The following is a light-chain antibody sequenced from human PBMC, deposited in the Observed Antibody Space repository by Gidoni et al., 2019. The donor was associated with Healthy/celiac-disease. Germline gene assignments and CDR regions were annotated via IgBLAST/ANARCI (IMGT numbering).Light chain of an antibody. J-gene: IGKJ5*01. V-gene: IGKV3-11*01. CDR3: QQRSNWPIT. Sequence: EIVLTQSPATLSLSPGERATLSCRASQSVSSYLAWYQQKPGQAPRLLIYDASNRATGIPARFSGSGSGTAFTLTISILEPEDFAVYYCQQRSNWPITFGQGTRLEIK. CDR1: QSVSSY. CDR2: DAS.